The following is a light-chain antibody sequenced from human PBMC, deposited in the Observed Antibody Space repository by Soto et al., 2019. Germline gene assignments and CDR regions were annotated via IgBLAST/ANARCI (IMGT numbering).Light chain of an antibody. CDR2: AAS. Sequence: EIVLTQSPGTLSLSAGERATLSCRASQSVSSSYLAWYQQKPGQAPRLLIYAASSRATGIPDRFSGSGSGTDFTLTISRLEPEDFAMYYCQQYGSSSTFGQGTRLEIK. J-gene: IGKJ5*01. V-gene: IGKV3-20*01. CDR3: QQYGSSST. CDR1: QSVSSSY.